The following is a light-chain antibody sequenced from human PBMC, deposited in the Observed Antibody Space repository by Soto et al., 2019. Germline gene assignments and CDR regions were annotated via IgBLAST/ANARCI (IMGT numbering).Light chain of an antibody. V-gene: IGKV1-5*03. Sequence: DIQMTQSPSTLSASVGDRVTITCRASQSISSWLAWYQQKPGKAPNLPIYEASRLESAVPSRFSGSASGTEFTLTINSLQPDDFATYFCQQYGSNPETFGQGTKVDIK. CDR2: EAS. J-gene: IGKJ1*01. CDR1: QSISSW. CDR3: QQYGSNPET.